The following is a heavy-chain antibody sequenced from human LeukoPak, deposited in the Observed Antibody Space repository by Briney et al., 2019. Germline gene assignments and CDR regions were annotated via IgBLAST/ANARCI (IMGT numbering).Heavy chain of an antibody. CDR1: GGSISSGGYY. V-gene: IGHV4-31*03. D-gene: IGHD3-10*01. CDR3: ARDTMVRGHYYYGMDV. Sequence: SGTLSLTCTVSGGSISSGGYYWSWIRQHPGKGLEWIGYIYYSGSTYYNPSLKSRVTISVDTSKNQFSLKLSSVTAADTAVYYCARDTMVRGHYYYGMDVWGQGTTVTVSS. CDR2: IYYSGST. J-gene: IGHJ6*02.